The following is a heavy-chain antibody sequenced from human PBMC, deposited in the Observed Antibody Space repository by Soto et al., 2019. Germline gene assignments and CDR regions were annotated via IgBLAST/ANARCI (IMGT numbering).Heavy chain of an antibody. CDR2: TYYRSRWYS. J-gene: IGHJ6*02. Sequence: SQTLSLTCVGSGDTVSSNSVAWNWVRQSPSRGLEWLGRTYYRSRWYSDYAVSVRSRIDINADTSKNQVSLQLNSVTPEDSAVYYCARSEEDSDYYYYGMDVWGQGTTVTVSS. D-gene: IGHD2-15*01. V-gene: IGHV6-1*01. CDR1: GDTVSSNSVA. CDR3: ARSEEDSDYYYYGMDV.